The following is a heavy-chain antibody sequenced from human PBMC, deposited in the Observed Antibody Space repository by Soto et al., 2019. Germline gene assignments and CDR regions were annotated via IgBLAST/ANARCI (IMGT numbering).Heavy chain of an antibody. CDR2: IRSKTYGGTT. CDR1: GLTFGDYG. D-gene: IGHD1-1*01. Sequence: GGSLRLSCTASGLTFGDYGMNWFRQAPGKGLEWVGFIRSKTYGGTTEYAASVKGRFTISRDDSESIAYLQMNSLKIVDTAVYYCVRVDKQLGSTFFDLWGQRILVTVSS. V-gene: IGHV3-49*03. CDR3: VRVDKQLGSTFFDL. J-gene: IGHJ4*02.